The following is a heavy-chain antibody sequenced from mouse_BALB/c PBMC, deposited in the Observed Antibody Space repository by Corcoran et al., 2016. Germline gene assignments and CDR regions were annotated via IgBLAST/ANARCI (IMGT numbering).Heavy chain of an antibody. CDR2: INTYTGEP. Sequence: QIQLVQSGPELKKPGETVKISCKASGYTFTNYGMNWVKQAPGKGLKWMGWINTYTGEPTYADDFKGRFAFSLETSASTAYLQINNLKNEDTATYFCARRESTWAMDYWGQGTSVTVSS. CDR3: ARRESTWAMDY. J-gene: IGHJ4*01. CDR1: GYTFTNYG. D-gene: IGHD2-14*01. V-gene: IGHV9-3-1*01.